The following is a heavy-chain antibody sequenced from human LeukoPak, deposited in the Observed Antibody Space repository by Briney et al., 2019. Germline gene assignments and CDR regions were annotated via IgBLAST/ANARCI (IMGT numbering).Heavy chain of an antibody. CDR1: GGSISSGSYY. J-gene: IGHJ3*02. D-gene: IGHD3-22*01. V-gene: IGHV4-61*02. CDR3: ARVYGYYYDSSGLDAFDI. Sequence: PSQTLSLTCTVSGGSISSGSYYWSWIRQPAGKGLEWIGRIYTSGSTNYNPSLKSRVTISVDTSKNQFSLKLSSVTAADTAVYYCARVYGYYYDSSGLDAFDIWGQGTMVTVSS. CDR2: IYTSGST.